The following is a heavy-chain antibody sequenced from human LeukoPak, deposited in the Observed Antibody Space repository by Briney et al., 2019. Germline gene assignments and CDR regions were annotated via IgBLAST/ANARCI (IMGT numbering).Heavy chain of an antibody. J-gene: IGHJ4*02. D-gene: IGHD3/OR15-3a*01. CDR3: ARGQHESDFLIDY. Sequence: SVKVSFKASGGTFSSYAISWVRQAPGQGLEWMGGIIPIFGTANYAQKFQGRVTITADESTSTAYMELSSLRSEDTAVYYCARGQHESDFLIDYWGQGTLVTVSS. CDR1: GGTFSSYA. CDR2: IIPIFGTA. V-gene: IGHV1-69*13.